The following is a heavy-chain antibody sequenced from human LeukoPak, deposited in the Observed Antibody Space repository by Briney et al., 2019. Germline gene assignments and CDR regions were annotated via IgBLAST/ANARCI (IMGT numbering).Heavy chain of an antibody. J-gene: IGHJ4*02. V-gene: IGHV1-18*01. D-gene: IGHD3-22*01. CDR1: GYTFTSYG. Sequence: VASVKVSCKASGYTFTSYGISWVRQAPGQGLEWMGWISAYNGNTNYAQKLQGRVTMTTDTSTSTAYMELRSLRSDDTAVYYCAGLLRPDSSGYYYDDWGQGTLVTVSS. CDR3: AGLLRPDSSGYYYDD. CDR2: ISAYNGNT.